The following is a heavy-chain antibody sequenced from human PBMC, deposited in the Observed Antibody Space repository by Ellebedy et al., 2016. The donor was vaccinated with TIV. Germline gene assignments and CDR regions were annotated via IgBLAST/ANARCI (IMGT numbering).Heavy chain of an antibody. CDR3: ASRRYSYGQNYFDY. CDR1: GGSISSYY. Sequence: SETLSLTXTVSGGSISSYYWSWIRQPAGKGLEWIGRIYTSGSTNYNPSLRSRVTMSVDTSKNQFSLKLSSVTAADTAVYFCASRRYSYGQNYFDYWGQGILVTVSS. J-gene: IGHJ4*02. CDR2: IYTSGST. D-gene: IGHD5-18*01. V-gene: IGHV4-4*07.